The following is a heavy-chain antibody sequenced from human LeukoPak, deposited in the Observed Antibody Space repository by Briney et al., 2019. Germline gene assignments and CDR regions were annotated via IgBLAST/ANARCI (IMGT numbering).Heavy chain of an antibody. V-gene: IGHV3-72*01. CDR2: GRDKARSYTT. CDR1: GFILSDHY. Sequence: GGSLRLSCAASGFILSDHYIDWVRQAPGKGLEWVGRGRDKARSYTTDYAASVKGRFTISRDDSKSSVYLQMNSLKTEDTAMYYCVRIDMGAASRDAFDIWGQGTMVTVSS. D-gene: IGHD1-26*01. J-gene: IGHJ3*02. CDR3: VRIDMGAASRDAFDI.